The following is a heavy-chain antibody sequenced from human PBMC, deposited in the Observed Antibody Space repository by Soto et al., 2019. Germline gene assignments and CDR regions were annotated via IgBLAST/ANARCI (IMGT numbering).Heavy chain of an antibody. Sequence: SETLSLTCTVSGGSISSGGYYWSWIRQHPGKGLEWIGYIYYSGSTYYNPSLKSRVTISVDTSKNQFSLKLSSVTAADTAVYYCARGDNSLFDYWGHGTLVTVSS. CDR2: IYYSGST. J-gene: IGHJ4*01. CDR3: ARGDNSLFDY. CDR1: GGSISSGGYY. V-gene: IGHV4-31*03. D-gene: IGHD1-20*01.